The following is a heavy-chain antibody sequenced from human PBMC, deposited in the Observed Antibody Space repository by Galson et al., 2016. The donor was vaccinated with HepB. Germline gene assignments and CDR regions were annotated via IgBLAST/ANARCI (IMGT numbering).Heavy chain of an antibody. CDR3: AGTEFGEVATTTSIVGD. CDR2: VYQTGRT. D-gene: IGHD1-26*01. J-gene: IGHJ4*01. V-gene: IGHV4-4*02. CDR1: GGSITIRDW. Sequence: SETLSLTCAVSGGSITIRDWWSWVRQPPGKGLEWIGEVYQTGRTIYNPSLKSRVTISVDTSKNQFSLKMSSLAAADSAVYYCAGTEFGEVATTTSIVGDWGLGTLVTVSS.